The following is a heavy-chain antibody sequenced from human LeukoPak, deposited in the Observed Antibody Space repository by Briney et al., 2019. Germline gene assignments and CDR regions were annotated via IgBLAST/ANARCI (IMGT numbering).Heavy chain of an antibody. D-gene: IGHD2-2*01. J-gene: IGHJ4*02. Sequence: SETLSLTCIVSGGSITGYYWSWIRQPAGKGLEWIGHIFTSGTSNYNPSLKSRVTMSVDMSKNQFSLKLSSVTAADTAVYYCARGGDGDIVVVPAAMHSPFDYWGQGTLVTVSS. V-gene: IGHV4-4*07. CDR2: IFTSGTS. CDR1: GGSITGYY. CDR3: ARGGDGDIVVVPAAMHSPFDY.